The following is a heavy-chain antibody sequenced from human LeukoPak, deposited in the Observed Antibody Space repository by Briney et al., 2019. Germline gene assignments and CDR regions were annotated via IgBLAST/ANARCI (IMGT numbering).Heavy chain of an antibody. CDR3: ARSRLGIAAYIYFQH. CDR1: GYSFTSYW. J-gene: IGHJ1*01. Sequence: PGESLKISCKGSGYSFTSYWIGWVRQMPGKGLEWMGIIYPGDSDTRYSPSFQGQVTISADKSISTAYLQWSSLKASDTAMYYCARSRLGIAAYIYFQHWGQGTLVTVSS. V-gene: IGHV5-51*01. CDR2: IYPGDSDT. D-gene: IGHD6-13*01.